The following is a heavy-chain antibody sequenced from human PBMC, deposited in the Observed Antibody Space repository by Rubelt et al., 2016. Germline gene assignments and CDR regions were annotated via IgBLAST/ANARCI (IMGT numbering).Heavy chain of an antibody. CDR3: ATTMVRGVMGGFDY. J-gene: IGHJ4*02. CDR1: GGTFSSYA. V-gene: IGHV1-69*05. CDR2: IIPIFGTA. D-gene: IGHD3-10*01. Sequence: VLPGAEVKKPGSSVKVSCKASGGTFSSYAISWVRQAPGQGLEWMGGIIPIFGTANYAQKFQGRVTMTRNTSISTAYMELSSLRSEDTAVYYCATTMVRGVMGGFDYWGQGTLVTVSS.